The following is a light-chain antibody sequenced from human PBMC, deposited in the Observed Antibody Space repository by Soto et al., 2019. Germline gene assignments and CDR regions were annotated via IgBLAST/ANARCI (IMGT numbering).Light chain of an antibody. J-gene: IGKJ1*01. CDR1: QSISDT. Sequence: EIVMTQSPATLSVSPGGRATLSCRASQSISDTLAWYQQKPGQAPRLLIYSASRGATGIPARFSGRGSGTEFTLTISSLQSEDFALYYCQQYNNWPRTFGQGTKVDIK. V-gene: IGKV3-15*01. CDR3: QQYNNWPRT. CDR2: SAS.